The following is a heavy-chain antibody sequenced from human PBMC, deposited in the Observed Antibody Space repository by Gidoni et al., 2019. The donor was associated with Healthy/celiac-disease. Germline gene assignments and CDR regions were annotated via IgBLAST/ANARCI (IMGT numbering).Heavy chain of an antibody. CDR1: GFTFISYA. CDR3: AKDMELLWFGELSSSFDY. V-gene: IGHV3-23*01. D-gene: IGHD3-10*01. Sequence: EVQLLESGGGLVQPGGSLRLSCAASGFTFISYAMSWVRQAPGKGLEWVSAISGSGGSTYYADSVKGRFTISRDNSKNTLYLQMNSLRAEDTAVYYCAKDMELLWFGELSSSFDYWGQGTLVTVSS. CDR2: ISGSGGST. J-gene: IGHJ4*02.